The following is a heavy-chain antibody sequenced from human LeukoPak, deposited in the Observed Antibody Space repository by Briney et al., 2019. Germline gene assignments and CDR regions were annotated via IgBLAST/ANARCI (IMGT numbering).Heavy chain of an antibody. CDR3: ARGFPNMVRGVILSNWFDP. J-gene: IGHJ5*02. Sequence: PSETLSLTCAVYGVSFSGYYWSWIRQPPGKGLEWIGEINHSGSTNYNPSLKSRVTISVDTSKNQFSLKLSSVTAADTAVYYCARGFPNMVRGVILSNWFDPWGQGTLVTVSS. CDR2: INHSGST. V-gene: IGHV4-34*01. D-gene: IGHD3-10*01. CDR1: GVSFSGYY.